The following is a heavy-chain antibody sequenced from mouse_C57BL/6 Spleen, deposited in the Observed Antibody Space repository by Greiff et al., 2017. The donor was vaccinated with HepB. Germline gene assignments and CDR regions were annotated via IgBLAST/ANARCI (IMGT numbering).Heavy chain of an antibody. V-gene: IGHV1-5*01. D-gene: IGHD2-14*01. CDR2: IYPGNSDT. CDR1: GYTFTSYW. J-gene: IGHJ2*01. Sequence: EVQLQESGTVLARPGASVKMSCKTSGYTFTSYWMHWVKQRPGQGLEWIGAIYPGNSDTSYNQKFKGKAKLTAVTSASTAYMERSSLTNEDSAVYYCTRGEYDGTSYFDYWGQGTTLTVSS. CDR3: TRGEYDGTSYFDY.